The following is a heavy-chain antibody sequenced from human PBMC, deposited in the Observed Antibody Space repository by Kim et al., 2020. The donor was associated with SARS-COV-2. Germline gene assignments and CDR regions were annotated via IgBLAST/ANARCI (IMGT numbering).Heavy chain of an antibody. CDR3: ARDEYGMDV. Sequence: GSTNYNPSLKSRVTISVDPSKNQFSLKLSSVTAADTAVYYCARDEYGMDVWGQGTTVTVSS. V-gene: IGHV4-59*01. CDR2: GST. J-gene: IGHJ6*02.